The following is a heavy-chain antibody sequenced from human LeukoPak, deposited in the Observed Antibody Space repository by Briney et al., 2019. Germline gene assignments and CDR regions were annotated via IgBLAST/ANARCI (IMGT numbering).Heavy chain of an antibody. CDR3: ARTARAGYGDYYFDY. D-gene: IGHD4-17*01. CDR2: IDWDDDK. Sequence: VSGPTLVNPTQTLTLTCTFSGFSLSTSGMCVSRIRQPPGKALEWLALIDWDDDKYYSTSLKTRLTISKDTSKNQVVLTMTNMDPVDTATYYCARTARAGYGDYYFDYWGQGTLVTVSS. J-gene: IGHJ4*02. CDR1: GFSLSTSGMC. V-gene: IGHV2-70*01.